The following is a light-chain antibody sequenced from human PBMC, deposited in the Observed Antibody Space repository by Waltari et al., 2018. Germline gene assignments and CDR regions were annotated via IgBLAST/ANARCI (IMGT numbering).Light chain of an antibody. Sequence: AIRVTQSPSSLSASTGDRVTITCRASQDIRTYLGWYQQKPGKAPKLLLYAVSILQSGVPSRFSGSGSGTDFALHIQNLQSEDFATYYCQQYYAFPRTFGQGT. V-gene: IGKV1-8*01. CDR2: AVS. CDR1: QDIRTY. J-gene: IGKJ1*01. CDR3: QQYYAFPRT.